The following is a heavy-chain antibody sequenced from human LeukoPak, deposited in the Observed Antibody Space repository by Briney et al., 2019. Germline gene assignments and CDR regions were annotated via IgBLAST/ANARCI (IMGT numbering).Heavy chain of an antibody. Sequence: PGGSLRLSCAVSGFPFSNYGMHWVRQAPGKGLEWVALIWYDGSNKYYADSVRGRFTISRDNSKNTLYLQMKSLRVEDTAVYYCARAGVGAIYYFDYWGQGTLVTVSS. D-gene: IGHD1-26*01. CDR1: GFPFSNYG. CDR3: ARAGVGAIYYFDY. CDR2: IWYDGSNK. V-gene: IGHV3-33*01. J-gene: IGHJ4*02.